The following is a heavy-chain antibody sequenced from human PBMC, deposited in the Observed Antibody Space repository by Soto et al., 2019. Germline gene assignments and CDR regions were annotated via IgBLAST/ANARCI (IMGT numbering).Heavy chain of an antibody. V-gene: IGHV1-69*13. CDR1: GGLFSSFA. Sequence: SVKVSCKXSGGLFSSFAISWVRQAPGQGLEWLGGIIPVFGATNTYHKKRFQGRFTMTSDSASNTAYMELRSLTPDDTAVYYCARGGQKNVYTSIGPWGQGTLVTVSS. D-gene: IGHD1-1*01. CDR2: IIPVFGAT. J-gene: IGHJ5*02. CDR3: ARGGQKNVYTSIGP.